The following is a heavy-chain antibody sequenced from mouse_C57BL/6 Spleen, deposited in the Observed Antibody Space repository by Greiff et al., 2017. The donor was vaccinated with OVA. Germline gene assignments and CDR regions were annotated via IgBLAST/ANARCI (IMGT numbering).Heavy chain of an antibody. CDR3: ASGSTMVTTPFAY. V-gene: IGHV1-69*01. CDR2: IDPSDSYT. D-gene: IGHD2-2*01. CDR1: GYTFTSYW. Sequence: QVQLKQPGAELVMPGASVKLSCKASGYTFTSYWMHWVKQRPGQGLEWIGEIDPSDSYTNYNQKFKGKSTLTVDKSSSTAYMQLSSLTSEDSAVYYCASGSTMVTTPFAYWGQGTLVTVSA. J-gene: IGHJ3*01.